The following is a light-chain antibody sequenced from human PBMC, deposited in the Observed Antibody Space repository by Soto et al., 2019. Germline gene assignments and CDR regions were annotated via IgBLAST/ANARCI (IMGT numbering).Light chain of an antibody. J-gene: IGKJ5*01. CDR2: AAS. V-gene: IGKV1-39*01. CDR3: QHSYSTPIP. CDR1: QSINSY. Sequence: SQSPYALSSSVGDRVTITCRASQSINSYFNWYQQKPGKAPNLLIYAASSLQSGVPSRFSGSGSGTDFTLTISSLQPEDVTTYYCQHSYSTPIPFGQGTRLEI.